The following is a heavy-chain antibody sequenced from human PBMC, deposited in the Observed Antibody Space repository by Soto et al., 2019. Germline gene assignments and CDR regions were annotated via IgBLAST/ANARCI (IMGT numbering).Heavy chain of an antibody. J-gene: IGHJ4*02. CDR3: AIDWGDAVADSRFDY. V-gene: IGHV1-18*01. D-gene: IGHD6-19*01. CDR1: GYTFTSYG. CDR2: SSADHGNT. Sequence: QVPLVQSGAEVKKPGASVKVSCKDSGYTFTSYGISWVSKAPGHGLEWMGWSSADHGNTNSAQQLQGRVTMNTHPSTGTAYIELRSLRAADTAVYNGAIDWGDAVADSRFDYCGQGTMVTFSS.